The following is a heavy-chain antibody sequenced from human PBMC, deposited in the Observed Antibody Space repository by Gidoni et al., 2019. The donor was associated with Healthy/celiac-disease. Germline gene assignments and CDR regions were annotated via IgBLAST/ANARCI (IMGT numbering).Heavy chain of an antibody. CDR2: IWYDGSNK. Sequence: QVQLVASGGGVVQPGRPLRLPCAASAFHFSSYGMHWVRPAPGKGLEWLAVIWYDGSNKYYADSVKGRFTISRDNSKNTLYLQMNSLRAEGTAVYYCARDTGDGYNYDAFDIWGQGTMVTVSS. V-gene: IGHV3-33*01. CDR1: AFHFSSYG. CDR3: ARDTGDGYNYDAFDI. J-gene: IGHJ3*02. D-gene: IGHD5-12*01.